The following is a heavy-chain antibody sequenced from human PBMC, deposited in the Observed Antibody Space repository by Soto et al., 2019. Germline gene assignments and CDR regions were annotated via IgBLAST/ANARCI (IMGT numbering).Heavy chain of an antibody. CDR2: ISYDGTKR. CDR3: AKDSEYRIIGGLGVDY. V-gene: IGHV3-30*18. Sequence: GGSLRLSCAASGFTFSYYGMHWVRQAPGKGLEWVAVISYDGTKRYYADSVKGRFAVSRDNFEDTLYLQMNSLRPEDTAVYYCAKDSEYRIIGGLGVDYWGRGTLVTVSS. D-gene: IGHD7-27*01. J-gene: IGHJ4*02. CDR1: GFTFSYYG.